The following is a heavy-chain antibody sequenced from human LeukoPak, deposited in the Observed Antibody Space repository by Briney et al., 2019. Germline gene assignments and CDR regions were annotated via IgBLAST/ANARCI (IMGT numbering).Heavy chain of an antibody. J-gene: IGHJ3*02. CDR1: GGSISGHY. D-gene: IGHD3-22*01. V-gene: IGHV4-59*11. CDR2: IYYRGTT. Sequence: SETLSLTCTVSGGSISGHYWRWIRQPPGKELEWIGNIYYRGTTNYSPSLKSRVTISVDTSKNQFSLKLSSVTAADTAVYYCARESFPYYYDSSGYPPPHVYIWGQGTLVTVSS. CDR3: ARESFPYYYDSSGYPPPHVYI.